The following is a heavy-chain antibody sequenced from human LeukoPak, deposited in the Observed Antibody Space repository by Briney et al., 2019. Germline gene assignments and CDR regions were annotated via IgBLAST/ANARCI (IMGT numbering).Heavy chain of an antibody. J-gene: IGHJ6*02. Sequence: GGSLRLSCAASGFTFSSYSMNWVRQAPGEGLEWVSSISSSSSYIYYADSVKGRFTISRDNAKNSLYLQMNSLRAEDTAVYYCAREDSGYYGMDVWGQGTTVAVSS. CDR1: GFTFSSYS. CDR3: AREDSGYYGMDV. D-gene: IGHD1-26*01. CDR2: ISSSSSYI. V-gene: IGHV3-21*01.